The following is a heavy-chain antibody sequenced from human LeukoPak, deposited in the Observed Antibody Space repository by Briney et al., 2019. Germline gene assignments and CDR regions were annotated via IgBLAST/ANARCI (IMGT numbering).Heavy chain of an antibody. Sequence: GGSLRLSCAVSGFTFSSYAMSWVRQAPGKGLEGVSAISGSGGSTYYADSVKGRFTISRDNSKNTLYPQMNSLRAEDTAVYYCAKSWVQLERQDGGELGDDYWGQGTLVTVSS. J-gene: IGHJ4*02. V-gene: IGHV3-23*01. CDR3: AKSWVQLERQDGGELGDDY. D-gene: IGHD1-1*01. CDR2: ISGSGGST. CDR1: GFTFSSYA.